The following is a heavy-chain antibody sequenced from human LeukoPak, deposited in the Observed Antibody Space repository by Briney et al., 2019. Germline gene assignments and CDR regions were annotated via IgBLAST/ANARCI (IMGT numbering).Heavy chain of an antibody. CDR2: ISGSGGST. V-gene: IGHV3-23*01. Sequence: PGGSLRLSCAASGFTFSSYAMSWVRQAPGKGLEWVSAISGSGGSTYYADSVKGRFTISRDNSKNTLYLQMDSLRAEDTAVYYCAKWLFAGVVPAAIFDYWGQGTLVTVSS. D-gene: IGHD2-2*01. J-gene: IGHJ4*02. CDR1: GFTFSSYA. CDR3: AKWLFAGVVPAAIFDY.